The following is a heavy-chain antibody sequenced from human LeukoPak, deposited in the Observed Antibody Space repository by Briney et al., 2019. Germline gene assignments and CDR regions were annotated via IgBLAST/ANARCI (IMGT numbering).Heavy chain of an antibody. CDR2: ISSSGSTI. CDR3: AELGITMIGGV. CDR1: GFTFSAYW. J-gene: IGHJ6*04. V-gene: IGHV3-48*04. D-gene: IGHD3-10*02. Sequence: GESLRLSCAASGFTFSAYWMTWVRQAPGKGLAWVSYISSSGSTIYYADSVKGRFTISRDNAKNSLYLQMNSLRAEDTAVYYCAELGITMIGGVWGKGTTVTISS.